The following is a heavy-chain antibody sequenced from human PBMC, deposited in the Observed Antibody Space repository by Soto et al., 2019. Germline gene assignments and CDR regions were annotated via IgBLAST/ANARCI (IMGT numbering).Heavy chain of an antibody. CDR3: ARGFSVVVPAAIGFDY. D-gene: IGHD2-2*02. V-gene: IGHV4-59*01. J-gene: IGHJ4*02. CDR2: IYYSGST. CDR1: GGSISSYY. Sequence: SETLSLTCTVSGGSISSYYWSWIRQPPGKGLEWIGYIYYSGSTNYNPSLKSRVTISVDTSKNQFSLKLSSVTAADTAVYYCARGFSVVVPAAIGFDYWGQGTLVTVSS.